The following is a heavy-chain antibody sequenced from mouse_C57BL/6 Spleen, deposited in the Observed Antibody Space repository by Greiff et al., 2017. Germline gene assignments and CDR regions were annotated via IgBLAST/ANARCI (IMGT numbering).Heavy chain of an antibody. V-gene: IGHV1-9*01. Sequence: QVQLQQSGAELMKPGASVKLSCKATGFTFTGYWIEWVKQRPGNGLEWIGEIFPGSGSTNYTEKFKGKATFTADTSSNTAYMQLSSLTTEDSAIYYCTSRLLLRDAMDYWGQGTSVTVSS. J-gene: IGHJ4*01. CDR2: IFPGSGST. CDR3: TSRLLLRDAMDY. CDR1: GFTFTGYW. D-gene: IGHD1-1*01.